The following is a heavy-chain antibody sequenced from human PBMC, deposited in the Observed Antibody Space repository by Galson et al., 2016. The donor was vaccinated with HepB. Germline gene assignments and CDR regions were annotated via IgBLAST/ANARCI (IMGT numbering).Heavy chain of an antibody. CDR1: GITFGDYG. V-gene: IGHV3-66*02. Sequence: SLRLSCATSGITFGDYGMSWVRQAPGKELEWVSVIYSGGDTYYADSVKGRFTISRDNSKNTLYLQMSSLRTEDTAVYFCARDPGLRNGMGGWGKGTTVTVSS. D-gene: IGHD4-17*01. CDR3: ARDPGLRNGMGG. J-gene: IGHJ6*04. CDR2: IYSGGDT.